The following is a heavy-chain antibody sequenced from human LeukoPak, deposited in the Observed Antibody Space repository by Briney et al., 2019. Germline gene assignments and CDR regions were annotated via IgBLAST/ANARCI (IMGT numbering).Heavy chain of an antibody. D-gene: IGHD6-6*01. Sequence: GGSLRLSCAASVFPFSTYAMSWVRQGPGEGLGWVSTISGSIGATYSADSVKGRSTISRDNSKDTVYLQMNSLRAEDTAVYYCAKRQMYTSSYAVKFDYWGQGTLVTVSS. CDR3: AKRQMYTSSYAVKFDY. CDR2: ISGSIGAT. CDR1: VFPFSTYA. J-gene: IGHJ4*02. V-gene: IGHV3-23*01.